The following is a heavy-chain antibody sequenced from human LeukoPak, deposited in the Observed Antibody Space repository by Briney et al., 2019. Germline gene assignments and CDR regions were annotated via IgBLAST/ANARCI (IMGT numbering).Heavy chain of an antibody. CDR2: IYYSGTT. J-gene: IGHJ3*02. CDR3: ARVSSGSDAFDI. V-gene: IGHV4-59*01. CDR1: GGSITSYY. D-gene: IGHD3-22*01. Sequence: SETLSLTCTVSGGSITSYYWSWIRQPPGKGLECIGYIYYSGTTYYNPFLKSRVTISVDTSKNQFSLKLSSVTAADTAVYYCARVSSGSDAFDIWGQGTMVTVSS.